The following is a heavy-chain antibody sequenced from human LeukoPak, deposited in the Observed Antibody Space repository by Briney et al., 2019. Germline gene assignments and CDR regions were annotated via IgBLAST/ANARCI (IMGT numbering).Heavy chain of an antibody. J-gene: IGHJ4*02. V-gene: IGHV5-51*01. CDR1: GSRFTSYW. Sequence: GESLKISCKGSGSRFTSYWIAWVRQLPGEGLEYMGIVHPSDSNTRYSPSFQGQVTFSADKSISAAYLQWSSLKASDTAMYYCARHTKDDYNRRLGYWGQGTLVTVTS. CDR2: VHPSDSNT. CDR3: ARHTKDDYNRRLGY. D-gene: IGHD5-24*01.